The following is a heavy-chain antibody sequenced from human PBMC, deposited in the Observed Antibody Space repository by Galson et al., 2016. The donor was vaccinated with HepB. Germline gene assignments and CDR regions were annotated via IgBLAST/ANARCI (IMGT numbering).Heavy chain of an antibody. D-gene: IGHD3-10*01. J-gene: IGHJ4*02. V-gene: IGHV4-59*01. Sequence: SETLSLTCTVSGASISDYYWSWIRQSPGKGLEWIGYNHYSGNPTYNPSLKSRVTVSVDTSKNQFSLMLSSVTAADTAVYYCAGRRGESGTFYYWGQGSLVTVFS. CDR1: GASISDYY. CDR2: NHYSGNP. CDR3: AGRRGESGTFYY.